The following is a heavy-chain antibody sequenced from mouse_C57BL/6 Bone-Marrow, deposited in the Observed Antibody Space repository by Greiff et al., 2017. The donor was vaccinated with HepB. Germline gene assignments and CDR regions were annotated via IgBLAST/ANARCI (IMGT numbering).Heavy chain of an antibody. J-gene: IGHJ3*01. CDR2: IDPETGGT. V-gene: IGHV1-15*01. CDR1: GYTFTDYE. CDR3: TRVGSNYPFAY. D-gene: IGHD2-5*01. Sequence: VQLQQSGAELVRPGASVTLSCKASGYTFTDYEMHWVKQTPVHGLEWIGAIDPETGGTAYNQKFKGKAILTADKSSSTAYMELRSLTSEDSAVYYCTRVGSNYPFAYWGQGTLVTVSA.